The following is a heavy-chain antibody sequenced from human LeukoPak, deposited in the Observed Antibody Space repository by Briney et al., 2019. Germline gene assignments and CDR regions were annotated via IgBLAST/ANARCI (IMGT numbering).Heavy chain of an antibody. CDR1: GFTFSSYA. Sequence: GGSLRLSCAASGFTFSSYAMHWVRQAPGKGLEYVSAISSNGGSTYYANSVKGRFTISRDNSKNTLYLQMGSLRAEDMAVYSCARGQRRHIDMAPSFDYWGQGTLVTVSS. D-gene: IGHD5-24*01. CDR2: ISSNGGST. CDR3: ARGQRRHIDMAPSFDY. V-gene: IGHV3-64*01. J-gene: IGHJ4*02.